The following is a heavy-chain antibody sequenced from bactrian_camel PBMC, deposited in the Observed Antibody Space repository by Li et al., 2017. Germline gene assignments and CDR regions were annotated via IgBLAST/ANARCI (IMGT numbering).Heavy chain of an antibody. CDR1: EFSKNTKC. J-gene: IGHJ7*01. D-gene: IGHD5*01. V-gene: IGHV3S40*01. Sequence: VQLVESGGGSAQAGGSLRLSCVVAEFSKNTKCMGWFRQAPGKDLKDREGVAAADLGGGRENYADSVKGRFAVSQDRTKNTVYLQMNSLKPEDTAMYYCAAAGGGCAYGAKIYIGMDASGKGTQVTVS. CDR2: ADLGGGRE.